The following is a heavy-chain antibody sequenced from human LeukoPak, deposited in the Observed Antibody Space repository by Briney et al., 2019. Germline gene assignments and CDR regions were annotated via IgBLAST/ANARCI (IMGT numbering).Heavy chain of an antibody. V-gene: IGHV4-59*01. CDR2: IYYSGST. CDR1: GGSISSYC. CDR3: ARNDPYIMAYFDY. J-gene: IGHJ4*02. D-gene: IGHD3-16*01. Sequence: SETLSLTCTVSGGSISSYCWSWIRQPAGKGLEWIGYIYYSGSTNYNPSLKSRVTISVDTSKNQFSLKLSSVTAADTAVYYCARNDPYIMAYFDYWGQGTLVTVSS.